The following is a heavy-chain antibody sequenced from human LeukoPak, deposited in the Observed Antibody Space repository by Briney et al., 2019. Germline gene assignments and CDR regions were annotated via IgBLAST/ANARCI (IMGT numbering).Heavy chain of an antibody. CDR3: ARVLGATIGIFDY. D-gene: IGHD1-26*01. V-gene: IGHV4-39*07. CDR1: GGSISSSSYY. J-gene: IGHJ4*02. Sequence: SETLSLTCTVSGGSISSSSYYWGWIRQPPGKGLEWIGSIYYSGSTYYNPSLKSRVTISVDTSKNQCSLKLSSVTAADTAVYYCARVLGATIGIFDYWGQGTLVTVSS. CDR2: IYYSGST.